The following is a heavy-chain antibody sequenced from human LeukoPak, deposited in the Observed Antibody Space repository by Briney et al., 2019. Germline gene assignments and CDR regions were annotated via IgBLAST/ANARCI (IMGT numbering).Heavy chain of an antibody. CDR2: IYSGGST. CDR1: GFTVSSNY. CDR3: ARGQAAGNDAFDF. J-gene: IGHJ3*01. D-gene: IGHD6-13*01. V-gene: IGHV3-66*01. Sequence: GGSLRLSCAASGFTVSSNYMSWVRQAPGKGLEWVSVIYSGGSTYYADSVKGRFTISRDNSKNTLYLQMNSLRAEDTAVYYCARGQAAGNDAFDFWGQGTMVTVSS.